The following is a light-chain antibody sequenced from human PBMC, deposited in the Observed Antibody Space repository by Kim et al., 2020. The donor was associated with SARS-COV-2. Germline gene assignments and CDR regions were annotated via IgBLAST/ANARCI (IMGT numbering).Light chain of an antibody. Sequence: WSPGKLAALSDRAIRRVGGYLAWYQQKPGQALTLLIYDASNRATGIPARLSVGGSGTDFTLTISSLEPEDFAVYYCLQCGDWPLTFGGGAKVDIK. V-gene: IGKV3-11*01. CDR2: DAS. J-gene: IGKJ4*01. CDR3: LQCGDWPLT. CDR1: RRVGGY.